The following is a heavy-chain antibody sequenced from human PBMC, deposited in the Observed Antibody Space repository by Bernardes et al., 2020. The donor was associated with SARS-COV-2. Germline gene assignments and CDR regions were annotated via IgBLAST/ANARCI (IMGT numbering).Heavy chain of an antibody. V-gene: IGHV4-34*01. CDR3: TRAMLPRGVNWFDP. Sequence: SETLSLTCAVYGGSFSGYSWNWIRQPPGKGLEWVGEINPSGSTNYNPSLKSRVTISVDTSKNQFSLKLSSVTAADTAVYYCTRAMLPRGVNWFDPWGQGTQVTVSS. CDR2: INPSGST. D-gene: IGHD3-10*01. CDR1: GGSFSGYS. J-gene: IGHJ5*02.